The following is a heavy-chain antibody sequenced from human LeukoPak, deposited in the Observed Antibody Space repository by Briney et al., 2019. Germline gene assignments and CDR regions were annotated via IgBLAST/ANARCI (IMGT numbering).Heavy chain of an antibody. CDR2: ISGSGGST. CDR1: GFTFSSYA. J-gene: IGHJ4*02. D-gene: IGHD3-10*01. Sequence: GGSLRLSCAASGFTFSSYAMSWVRQAPGKGLEWVSLISGSGGSTYYADSVKGRFTISRDNSKNSLYLQMNSLRAEDTALYYCAKPLWFGESPPDYWGQGTLVTVSS. V-gene: IGHV3-23*01. CDR3: AKPLWFGESPPDY.